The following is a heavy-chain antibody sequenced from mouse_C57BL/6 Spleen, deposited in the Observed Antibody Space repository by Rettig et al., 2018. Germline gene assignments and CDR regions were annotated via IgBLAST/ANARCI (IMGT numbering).Heavy chain of an antibody. J-gene: IGHJ2*01. D-gene: IGHD2-3*01. CDR3: AGIYDGYYFDY. CDR1: GYTFISYW. CDR2: TNPSSGYT. Sequence: GASVKLSCKASGYTFISYWMHWVKQRPGQGLEWIGYTNPSSGYTKYNQKFKDKATLTADKSSSTAYMQLSSLTYEDSAVYYCAGIYDGYYFDYWGQGTTLTVSS. V-gene: IGHV1-7*01.